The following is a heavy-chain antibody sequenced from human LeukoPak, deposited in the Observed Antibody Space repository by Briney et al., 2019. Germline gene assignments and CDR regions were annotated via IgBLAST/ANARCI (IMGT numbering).Heavy chain of an antibody. CDR2: IYSGGST. CDR1: GFTFSDYY. Sequence: GGSLRLSCAASGFTFSDYYMSWIRQAPGKGLEWVSVIYSGGSTYYADSVKGRFTVSRDNSKNTLYVQMKSLRAEDTAIYYCAKDFVVVPGNVNYFNSWGQGTLVTVSS. D-gene: IGHD2-21*02. J-gene: IGHJ4*02. CDR3: AKDFVVVPGNVNYFNS. V-gene: IGHV3-53*01.